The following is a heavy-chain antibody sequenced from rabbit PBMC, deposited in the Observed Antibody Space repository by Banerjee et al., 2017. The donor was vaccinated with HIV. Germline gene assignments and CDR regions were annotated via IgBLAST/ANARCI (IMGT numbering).Heavy chain of an antibody. D-gene: IGHD4-2*01. CDR2: IYAGSSGNT. Sequence: QSLEESGGDLVKPGASLTLTCTASGFSFSSSYYIYWVRQAPGKGLEWIACIYAGSSGNTYYASWAKGRFTISKTSSTTVTLQMTSLTAADTATYFCARGGAGYVGLNFISYYFNLWGPGTLVTVS. CDR3: ARGGAGYVGLNFISYYFNL. J-gene: IGHJ4*01. CDR1: GFSFSSSYY. V-gene: IGHV1S40*01.